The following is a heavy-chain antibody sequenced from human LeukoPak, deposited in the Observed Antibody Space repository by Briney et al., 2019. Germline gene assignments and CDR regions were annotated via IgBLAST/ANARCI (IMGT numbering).Heavy chain of an antibody. CDR1: GYTFSNYV. V-gene: IGHV1-18*01. D-gene: IGHD6-13*01. CDR3: ARDTGYSSSWSDY. Sequence: ASVKVSCKASGYTFSNYVISWVRQAPGQGLQWMGWISGYNGNTIYAQNFQGRVTMTTETSATTAYMELRSLTSDDTAVYYCARDTGYSSSWSDYWGQGTLVTVSS. J-gene: IGHJ4*02. CDR2: ISGYNGNT.